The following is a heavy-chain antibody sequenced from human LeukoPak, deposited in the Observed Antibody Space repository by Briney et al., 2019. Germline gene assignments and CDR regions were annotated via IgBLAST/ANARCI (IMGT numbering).Heavy chain of an antibody. CDR2: IYYSGST. V-gene: IGHV4-39*01. CDR3: ARNPLPKQQLVPLYYYYMDV. D-gene: IGHD6-13*01. J-gene: IGHJ6*03. Sequence: SETLSLTCTVSGGSISSSNSYWDWIRQPPGKGLEWIGSIYYSGSTYYNPSLKSRVTISVDTSKNQFSLKLSSVTAADTAVYYCARNPLPKQQLVPLYYYYMDVWGKGTTVTVSS. CDR1: GGSISSSNSY.